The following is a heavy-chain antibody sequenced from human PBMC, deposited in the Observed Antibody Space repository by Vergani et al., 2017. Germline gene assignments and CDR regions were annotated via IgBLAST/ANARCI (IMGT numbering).Heavy chain of an antibody. CDR1: GFTFSSYS. J-gene: IGHJ4*02. D-gene: IGHD3-22*01. CDR2: ISSSGSTI. CDR3: ARITGEYYDSSGYYLDY. V-gene: IGHV3-21*04. Sequence: EVQLVESGGGLVKPGGSLRLSCAASGFTFSSYSMNWVRQAPGKGLEWVSSISSSGSTIYYADSVKGRFTISRDNAKNSLYLQMNSLRAEDTAVYYCARITGEYYDSSGYYLDYWGQGTLVTVSS.